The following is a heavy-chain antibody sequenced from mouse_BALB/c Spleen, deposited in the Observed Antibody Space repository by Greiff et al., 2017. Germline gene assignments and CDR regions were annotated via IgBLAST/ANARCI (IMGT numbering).Heavy chain of an antibody. CDR3: ARAKLGYYAMDD. Sequence: EVKVVESGGGLVKPGGSLKLSCAASGFTFSDYYMYWVRQTPEKRLEWVATISDGGSYTYYPDSVKGRFTISRDNAKNNLYLQMSSLKSEDTAMYYCARAKLGYYAMDDWGQGTSVTVSS. CDR1: GFTFSDYY. J-gene: IGHJ4*01. V-gene: IGHV5-4*02. D-gene: IGHD4-1*01. CDR2: ISDGGSYT.